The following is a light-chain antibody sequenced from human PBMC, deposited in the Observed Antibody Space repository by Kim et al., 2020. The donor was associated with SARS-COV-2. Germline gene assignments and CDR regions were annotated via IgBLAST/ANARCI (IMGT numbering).Light chain of an antibody. J-gene: IGKJ4*01. CDR1: QSVSSN. CDR2: GAP. CDR3: QQYNNWPPLT. V-gene: IGKV3-15*01. Sequence: EIVMTQSPATLSVSPGERATLSCRASQSVSSNLAWYQQKPGQAPRLLIYGAPTRATGIPARFSGSGSGTEFTLTISSLQSEDFAVYYCQQYNNWPPLTFGGGTKLEI.